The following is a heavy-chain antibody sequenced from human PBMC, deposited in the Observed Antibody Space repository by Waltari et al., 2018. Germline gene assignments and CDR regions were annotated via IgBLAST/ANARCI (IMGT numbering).Heavy chain of an antibody. Sequence: QVLLQESGPGLVKPSETLSLTCTVSGGSIGNYYWTWIRQPPGKGLGWIGYVHNSGTTPYTPALGSRVAISIDMSKNQVSLNLKSVAAADTAVYFCARDAGYCDTSRCTDYLDHWGQGRLVIVSS. CDR3: ARDAGYCDTSRCTDYLDH. D-gene: IGHD2-15*01. CDR2: VHNSGTT. V-gene: IGHV4-59*13. J-gene: IGHJ4*02. CDR1: GGSIGNYY.